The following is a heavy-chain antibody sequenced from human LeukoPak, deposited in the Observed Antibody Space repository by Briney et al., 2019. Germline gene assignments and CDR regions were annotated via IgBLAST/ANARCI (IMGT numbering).Heavy chain of an antibody. CDR3: ARVSGSGTYSYYYGMDV. Sequence: GASVKVSCKASGYTFTTYGISWVRQAPGQGLEWMGWISGCNGNTNYAQKLQGRVTMTTDTSTSTAYMELRSLRSDDTAVYYCARVSGSGTYSYYYGMDVWGQGTTVTVSS. CDR1: GYTFTTYG. V-gene: IGHV1-18*01. D-gene: IGHD1-26*01. CDR2: ISGCNGNT. J-gene: IGHJ6*02.